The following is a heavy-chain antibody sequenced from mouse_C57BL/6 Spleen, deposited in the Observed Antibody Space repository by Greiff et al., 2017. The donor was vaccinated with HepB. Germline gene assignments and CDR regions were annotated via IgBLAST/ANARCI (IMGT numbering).Heavy chain of an antibody. D-gene: IGHD4-1*01. J-gene: IGHJ4*01. CDR1: GFTFSDYG. CDR2: ISSGSSTI. Sequence: EVQLVESGGGLVKPGGSLKLSCAASGFTFSDYGMHWVRQAPEKGLEWVAYISSGSSTIYYADTVKGRFTISRDNAKNTLFLQMTSLRSEDTAMYYCARVGTRAMDYWGQGTSVTVSS. CDR3: ARVGTRAMDY. V-gene: IGHV5-17*01.